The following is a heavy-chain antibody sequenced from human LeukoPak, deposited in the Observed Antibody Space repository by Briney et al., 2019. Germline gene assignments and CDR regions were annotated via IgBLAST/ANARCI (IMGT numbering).Heavy chain of an antibody. CDR3: ARGYDISGYVYYYYYMDV. J-gene: IGHJ6*03. CDR1: GGSFSGYY. CDR2: INHPGST. D-gene: IGHD3-22*01. V-gene: IGHV4-34*01. Sequence: SETLSLTCAVFGGSFSGYYWSWVRQPPGKGLEWIGEINHPGSTNFNPSLKSRVTISVGTSKNQFSLKLSSVTAADTAVYYCARGYDISGYVYYYYYMDVWGKGTTVTVSS.